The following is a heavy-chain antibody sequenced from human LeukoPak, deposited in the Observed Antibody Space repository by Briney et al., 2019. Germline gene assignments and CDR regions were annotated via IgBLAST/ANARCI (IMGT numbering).Heavy chain of an antibody. CDR2: IYSDSST. CDR3: VNSGFDP. V-gene: IGHV3-66*02. J-gene: IGHJ5*01. D-gene: IGHD3-10*01. Sequence: GGSLRLSCAASELTVSSNCMTWVRQAPGKGLEWVSFIYSDSSTYYADSVRGRFTISRDNFKNTLYLQMNSLRVEDTALYYCVNSGFDPWGQGTLVTVSS. CDR1: ELTVSSNC.